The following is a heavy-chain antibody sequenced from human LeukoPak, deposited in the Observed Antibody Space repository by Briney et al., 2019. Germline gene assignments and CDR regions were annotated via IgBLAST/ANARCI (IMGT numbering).Heavy chain of an antibody. V-gene: IGHV3-21*01. CDR2: ISNSYI. Sequence: PGGSLRLSCAASGFTFSSYSINWVRQAPGKGLEWVSSISNSYIYYADSVNGRFTISRDNAKNSLYLQMNSLRAEDTAVYYCARDRIAVTGTPDYFDYWGQGSLVTVSS. CDR1: GFTFSSYS. J-gene: IGHJ4*02. CDR3: ARDRIAVTGTPDYFDY. D-gene: IGHD6-19*01.